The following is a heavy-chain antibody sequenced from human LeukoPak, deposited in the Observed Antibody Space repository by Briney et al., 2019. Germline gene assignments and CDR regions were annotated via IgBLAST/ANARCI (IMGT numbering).Heavy chain of an antibody. D-gene: IGHD4-11*01. V-gene: IGHV4-39*01. Sequence: SETLSLTCTVSGVSISSSSYYWGWIRQPPGKGLEWIGSIYYSGSTYYNPSLQSRVTISVDTSKNQFSLKLSSVTAADTAVYYCGSTTVTTGEFDYWGQGTLVTVSS. CDR2: IYYSGST. CDR3: GSTTVTTGEFDY. CDR1: GVSISSSSYY. J-gene: IGHJ4*02.